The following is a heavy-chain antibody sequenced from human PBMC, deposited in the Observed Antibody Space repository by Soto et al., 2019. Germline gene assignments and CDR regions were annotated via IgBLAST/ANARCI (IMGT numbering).Heavy chain of an antibody. Sequence: QVQLVQSGAEVKKPGSSVKVSCKASGGIFSTYAISWLRQAPGQGLAWMGGIIPLFGTPNYAQRFQGRVTITAEESTSTGYMELSRLRSEDTAVYYCARDRDDYGSGNYYNRIDFWGQGTLVTVSS. D-gene: IGHD3-10*01. CDR1: GGIFSTYA. CDR3: ARDRDDYGSGNYYNRIDF. V-gene: IGHV1-69*01. CDR2: IIPLFGTP. J-gene: IGHJ4*02.